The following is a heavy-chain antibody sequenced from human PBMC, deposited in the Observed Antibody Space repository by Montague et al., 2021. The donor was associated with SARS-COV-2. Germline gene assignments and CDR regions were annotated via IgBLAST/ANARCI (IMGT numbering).Heavy chain of an antibody. V-gene: IGHV3-48*02. CDR1: GFTFSSYS. J-gene: IGHJ6*02. Sequence: LRLSCAASGFTFSSYSMNWVRQAPGKGLEWVSYISSSSSTIYXAXSVXXXFTISRDNAKNSLYLQMNSLRDEDTAVYYCARDPRYFDWLFRSDYYYGMDVWAQGTTVTVSS. CDR3: ARDPRYFDWLFRSDYYYGMDV. D-gene: IGHD3-9*01. CDR2: ISSSSSTI.